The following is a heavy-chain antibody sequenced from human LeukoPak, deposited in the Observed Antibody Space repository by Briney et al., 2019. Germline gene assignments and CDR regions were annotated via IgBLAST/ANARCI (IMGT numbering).Heavy chain of an antibody. CDR2: IYYSGST. CDR3: ARDKDRLSLDY. V-gene: IGHV4-30-4*01. J-gene: IGHJ4*02. D-gene: IGHD2-8*01. Sequence: PSETLSLTCTVSGGSISSGDYYWSWIRPPPGKGLEWIGYIYYSGSTYYNPSLKSRVTISVDTSKNQFSLKLSSVTAADTAVYYCARDKDRLSLDYWGQGTLVTVSS. CDR1: GGSISSGDYY.